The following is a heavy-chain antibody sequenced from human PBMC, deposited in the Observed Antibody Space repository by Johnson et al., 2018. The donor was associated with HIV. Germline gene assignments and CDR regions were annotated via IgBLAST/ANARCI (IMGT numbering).Heavy chain of an antibody. CDR3: ARESTATRGDAFDI. J-gene: IGHJ3*02. Sequence: VQLVESGGGVVQPGRSLRLSCAASGFTFSSYAMSWVRQAPGKGLEWVSVIYSGGSTYYANSVKGTFTISRDNSKNTLYLQMGSLRAEDMAVYYCARESTATRGDAFDIWGQGTMVTVSS. CDR1: GFTFSSYA. D-gene: IGHD4-17*01. V-gene: IGHV3-66*01. CDR2: IYSGGST.